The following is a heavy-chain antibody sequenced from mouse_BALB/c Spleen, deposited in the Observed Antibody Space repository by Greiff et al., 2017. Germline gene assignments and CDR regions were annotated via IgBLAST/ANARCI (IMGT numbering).Heavy chain of an antibody. CDR1: GYTFTDYF. V-gene: IGHV1-84*02. D-gene: IGHD2-1*01. CDR2: IYPGSGNT. CDR3: ARGGNYNWYFDV. J-gene: IGHJ1*01. Sequence: QVQLKESGPELVKPGASVKISCKASGYTFTDYFINWVKQKPGQGLEWLGWIYPGSGNTKYNEKFKGKATLTVDTSSSTAYMQLSSLTSDDTAVYYCARGGNYNWYFDVWGAGTTVTVSS.